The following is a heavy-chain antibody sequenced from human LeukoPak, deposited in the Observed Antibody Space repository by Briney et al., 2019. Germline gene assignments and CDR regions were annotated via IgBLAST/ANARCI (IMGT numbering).Heavy chain of an antibody. CDR3: ARSHSVWTSFDY. D-gene: IGHD3/OR15-3a*01. Sequence: NPSETLSLTCTVPGGPISSYYWSWIRQPPGKGLEWIGYIYYSGSTNYNPSLKSRVTVSVDTSKNQFSLKLSSVTAADTAVYYCARSHSVWTSFDYWGQGTLVTVSS. CDR1: GGPISSYY. V-gene: IGHV4-59*01. J-gene: IGHJ4*02. CDR2: IYYSGST.